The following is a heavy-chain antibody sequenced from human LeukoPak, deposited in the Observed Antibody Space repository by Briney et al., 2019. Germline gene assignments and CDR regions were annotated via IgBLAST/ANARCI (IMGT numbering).Heavy chain of an antibody. CDR3: ARDHYDSSGYLFDY. D-gene: IGHD3-22*01. CDR2: ISGDGGST. V-gene: IGHV3-43*02. CDR1: GFTFNDYA. J-gene: IGHJ4*02. Sequence: PGGSLRLSCGASGFTFNDYAMHWVRQSPGKGLEWVSLISGDGGSTYYVDSVKGRFTISRDNSKNSLYLQMNSLRTEDTALYYCARDHYDSSGYLFDYWGQGTQVIVSS.